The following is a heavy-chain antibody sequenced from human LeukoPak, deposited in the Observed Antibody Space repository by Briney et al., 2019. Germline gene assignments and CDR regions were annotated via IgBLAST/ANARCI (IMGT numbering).Heavy chain of an antibody. CDR3: ARTDYCSGGSCYWYYYYMDV. CDR2: IYYSGST. Sequence: PSETLSLTCTVSGGSISSYYWSWIRQPPGKGLEWIGYIYYSGSTYYNPSLRSRVTISVDTSKNQFSLKLSSVTAADTAVYYCARTDYCSGGSCYWYYYYMDVWGKGTTVTVSS. D-gene: IGHD2-15*01. CDR1: GGSISSYY. J-gene: IGHJ6*03. V-gene: IGHV4-59*12.